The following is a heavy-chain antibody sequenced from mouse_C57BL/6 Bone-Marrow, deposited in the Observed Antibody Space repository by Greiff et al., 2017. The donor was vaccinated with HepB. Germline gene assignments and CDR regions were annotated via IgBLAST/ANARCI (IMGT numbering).Heavy chain of an antibody. CDR3: AIGTRFKGFDY. Sequence: VQLKQPGAELVKPGASVKLSCKASGYTFTSYWMHWVKQRPGQGLEWIGMIHPNSGSTNYNEKFKSKATLTVDKSSSTAYMQLSSLTSEDSAVYYCAIGTRFKGFDYGGQGTTPTVSP. V-gene: IGHV1-64*01. CDR1: GYTFTSYW. J-gene: IGHJ2*01. D-gene: IGHD3-3*01. CDR2: IHPNSGST.